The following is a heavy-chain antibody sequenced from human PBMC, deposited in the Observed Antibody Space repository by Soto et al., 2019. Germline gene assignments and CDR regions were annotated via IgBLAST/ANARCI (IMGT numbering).Heavy chain of an antibody. J-gene: IGHJ3*02. CDR3: ARSSYSSSSKAFDI. Sequence: QVQLVQSGAEVKTPGSSVNVSCKASGGTFSSYTISWVRQAPGQGLEWVGRIIPILGITNYAQEFQGRVTITADKPTNTAYRELNSLRSEDTAVYYCARSSYSSSSKAFDIWGQGSMVTVSS. CDR2: IIPILGIT. V-gene: IGHV1-69*02. CDR1: GGTFSSYT. D-gene: IGHD6-6*01.